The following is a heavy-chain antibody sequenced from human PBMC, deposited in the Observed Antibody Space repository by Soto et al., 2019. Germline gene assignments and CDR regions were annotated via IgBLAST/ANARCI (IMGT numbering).Heavy chain of an antibody. V-gene: IGHV4-39*01. J-gene: IGHJ4*02. Sequence: QLQLQESGPGLVKPSETLSLTCTVSGGSISSSSYYWGWIRQPPGKGLEWIGSIYYSGSTYYNPSLTRRVTISGDTSKIQFPLKLSSVTAADTAVYYCARSMTTVVTLDYWGQGTLVTVSS. CDR1: GGSISSSSYY. CDR3: ARSMTTVVTLDY. D-gene: IGHD4-17*01. CDR2: IYYSGST.